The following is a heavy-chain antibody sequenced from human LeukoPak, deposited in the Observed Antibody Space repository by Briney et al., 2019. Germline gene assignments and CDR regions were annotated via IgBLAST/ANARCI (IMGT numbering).Heavy chain of an antibody. CDR1: GFTFSSYS. D-gene: IGHD6-13*01. J-gene: IGHJ3*02. Sequence: GGSLRLSCAASGFTFSSYSMNWVHQAPGKGLEWVSSISSSSSYIYYADSVKGRFTISRDNAKNSLYLQMNSLRAEDTAVYYCARDRVVSSSWFAFDIWGQGTMVTVSS. V-gene: IGHV3-21*01. CDR3: ARDRVVSSSWFAFDI. CDR2: ISSSSSYI.